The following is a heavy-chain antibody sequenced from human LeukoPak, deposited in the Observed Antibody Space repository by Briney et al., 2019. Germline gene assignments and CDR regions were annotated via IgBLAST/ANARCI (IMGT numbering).Heavy chain of an antibody. CDR2: IKSKTDGGAT. V-gene: IGHV3-15*01. D-gene: IGHD6-25*01. Sequence: GGSLRLSCAASGFTFSSAWMSWVRQAPGKGLEWVGRIKSKTDGGATDYAAPVKGRFIISRDDSKNTLYMQMNSLKTEDTAVYYCTTLGSGSFDPWGQGILVSVSS. CDR1: GFTFSSAW. J-gene: IGHJ5*02. CDR3: TTLGSGSFDP.